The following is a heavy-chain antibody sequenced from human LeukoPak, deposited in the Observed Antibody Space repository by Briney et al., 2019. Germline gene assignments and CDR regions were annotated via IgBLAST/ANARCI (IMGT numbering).Heavy chain of an antibody. V-gene: IGHV3-30*04. CDR2: SSTHGSDE. CDR3: AMDYYDSNGYSRGWDY. CDR1: GFTSTSLP. D-gene: IGHD3-22*01. Sequence: GGSLRLSCAASGFTSTSLPLHWVRQAPGKGLEWVAVSSTHGSDEYYADSVKGRFTVFSDNSKKTVYLQMDSLRAEDTAVYHCAMDYYDSNGYSRGWDYWGQGTLVTVSS. J-gene: IGHJ4*02.